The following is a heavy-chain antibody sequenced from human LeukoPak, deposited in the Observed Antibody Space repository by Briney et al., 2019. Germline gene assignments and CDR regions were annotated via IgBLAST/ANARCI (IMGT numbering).Heavy chain of an antibody. CDR2: ISGSGGST. Sequence: TGGSLRLSCAASGFTFSSYAMSWVRQAPGKGLGWVSAISGSGGSTYYADSVKGRSTISRDNSKNTLYLQMNSLRAEETAVDYCAKDGFGYYDRSEPFQHWGQGTLVTVSS. CDR3: AKDGFGYYDRSEPFQH. D-gene: IGHD3-22*01. V-gene: IGHV3-23*01. CDR1: GFTFSSYA. J-gene: IGHJ1*01.